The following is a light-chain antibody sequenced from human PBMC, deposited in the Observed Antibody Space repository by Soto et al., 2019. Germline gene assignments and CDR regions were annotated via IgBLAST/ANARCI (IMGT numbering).Light chain of an antibody. CDR1: QSVLYSSNNKNY. CDR3: QEYYSTPYI. J-gene: IGKJ2*01. Sequence: DIVMTQSPDSLAVFLGERATINCKSSQSVLYSSNNKNYLAWYQQKPGQPPELLIYWASTRESGVHDRFSGSGSGTDFIFTISSREAEDVAVYYCQEYYSTPYICGRATKLEIK. CDR2: WAS. V-gene: IGKV4-1*01.